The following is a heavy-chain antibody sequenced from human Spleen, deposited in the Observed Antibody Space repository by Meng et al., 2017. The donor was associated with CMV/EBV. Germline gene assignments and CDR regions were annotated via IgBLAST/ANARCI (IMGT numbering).Heavy chain of an antibody. D-gene: IGHD6-19*01. CDR2: IYYSGST. CDR3: ASRPGIAVAGADY. Sequence: PPLPESGPGLVKPSETLSLTCTVSGGSISSSSYYWGWIRQPPGKGLEWIGSIYYSGSTYYNPSLKSRVTISVDTSKNQFSLKLSSVTAADTAVYYCASRPGIAVAGADYWGQGTLVTVSS. J-gene: IGHJ4*02. V-gene: IGHV4-39*07. CDR1: GGSISSSSYY.